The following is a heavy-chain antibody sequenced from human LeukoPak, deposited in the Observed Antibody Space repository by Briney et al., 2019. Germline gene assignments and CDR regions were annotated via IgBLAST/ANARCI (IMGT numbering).Heavy chain of an antibody. J-gene: IGHJ6*03. CDR3: ARRWNYGRNYYIDV. CDR1: GGSFSHYY. CDR2: INDSGTI. V-gene: IGHV4-34*01. Sequence: PSETLSLTCAVYGGSFSHYYWSWLRQSPGMGLEWIGEINDSGTINYNPSLMSRVTISVDKSKSQFSLKLTSATAADTAVYYCARRWNYGRNYYIDVWGKGATVSVSS. D-gene: IGHD1-7*01.